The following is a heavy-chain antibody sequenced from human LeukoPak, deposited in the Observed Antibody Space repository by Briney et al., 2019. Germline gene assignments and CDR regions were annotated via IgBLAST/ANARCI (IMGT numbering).Heavy chain of an antibody. D-gene: IGHD6-13*01. CDR2: ITGSSSTI. Sequence: GGSLRLSCAASGFTFSSYSMNWVRQAPGKGLEWVSHITGSSSTIYYADSVKGRFTISRDSAKNSLYLQMNSLRDEDTAVYYCASSPGYSSSWFGYWGQGSLVTVSS. V-gene: IGHV3-48*02. J-gene: IGHJ4*02. CDR3: ASSPGYSSSWFGY. CDR1: GFTFSSYS.